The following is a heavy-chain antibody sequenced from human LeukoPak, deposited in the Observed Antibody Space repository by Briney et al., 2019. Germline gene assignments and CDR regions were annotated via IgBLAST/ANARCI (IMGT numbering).Heavy chain of an antibody. CDR3: AAVYCGTDFYSGYDCDY. CDR1: GFTFTSSA. J-gene: IGHJ4*02. CDR2: IAFGSGNT. V-gene: IGHV1-58*02. D-gene: IGHD5-12*01. Sequence: ASVKVSCKASGFTFTSSAMQWVRQARGQRLEWIGWIAFGSGNTNYAQKFQERVTITRDMSTSTAYMELSSLRSEDTAVYYCAAVYCGTDFYSGYDCDYWGQGTLVTVSS.